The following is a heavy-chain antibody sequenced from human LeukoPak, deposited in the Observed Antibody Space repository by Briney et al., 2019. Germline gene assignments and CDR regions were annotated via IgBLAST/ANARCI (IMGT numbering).Heavy chain of an antibody. CDR2: IKQDGSEK. Sequence: GGSLRLSCAASGVTFSSYWRSWVRQAPGKGLEWVANIKQDGSEKYYVAPVKGRFTISRDNAKNSLSLHINSLRAEDTAVYYCARVSIFGVVIANDSWGQGPVVTVSS. CDR1: GVTFSSYW. CDR3: ARVSIFGVVIANDS. J-gene: IGHJ4*02. D-gene: IGHD3-16*02. V-gene: IGHV3-7*01.